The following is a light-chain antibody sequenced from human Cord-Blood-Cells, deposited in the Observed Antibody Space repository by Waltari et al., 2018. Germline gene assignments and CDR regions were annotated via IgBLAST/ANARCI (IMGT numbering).Light chain of an antibody. CDR3: QQRSNGPPLT. CDR2: DAS. Sequence: EIVLREPRANLPLSPGVGATLSCRACQSVSSYLACYQQKPGLAPRLLIYDASNRATGIPARCSGSGSGTDFTLTISSLEPEDFAVYYCQQRSNGPPLTFGGGTKVEIK. CDR1: QSVSSY. J-gene: IGKJ4*01. V-gene: IGKV3-11*01.